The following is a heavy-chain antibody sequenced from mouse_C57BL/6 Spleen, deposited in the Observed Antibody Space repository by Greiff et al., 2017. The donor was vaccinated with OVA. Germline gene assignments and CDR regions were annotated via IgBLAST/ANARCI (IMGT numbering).Heavy chain of an antibody. CDR2: IRSKSNNYAT. D-gene: IGHD1-1*01. CDR3: VRRDYGDY. CDR1: GFSFNTYA. Sequence: DAGGGLVQPKGSLKLSCAASGFSFNTYAMHWVRQAPGKGLAWVARIRSKSNNYATYYADSVKDRFTLSRDDSESMLYLQMNNLKTEDTAMYYCVRRDYGDYWGQGTTLTVSS. V-gene: IGHV10-1*01. J-gene: IGHJ2*01.